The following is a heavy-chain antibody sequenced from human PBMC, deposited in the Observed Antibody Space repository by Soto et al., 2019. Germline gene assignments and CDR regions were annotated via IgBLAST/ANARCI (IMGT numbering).Heavy chain of an antibody. Sequence: PGGPLRLSCTPSGFTFRSYGMHCVRQAPGRAVEWVAVIWYEGRNKYYTDSVKGRFNLSRENSKSTVYLELNNMSAGDTAIYHCAKNQGVELVPLATLDWFDPWGQKSGVTVSS. D-gene: IGHD1-26*01. V-gene: IGHV3-33*06. CDR2: IWYEGRNK. CDR1: GFTFRSYG. J-gene: IGHJ5*02. CDR3: AKNQGVELVPLATLDWFDP.